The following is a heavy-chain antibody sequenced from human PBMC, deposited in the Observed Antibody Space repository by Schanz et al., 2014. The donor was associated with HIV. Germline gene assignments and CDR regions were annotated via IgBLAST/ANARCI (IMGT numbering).Heavy chain of an antibody. CDR2: TGHDETYK. CDR1: GGTFSAHA. CDR3: ARDLDRGRHFDY. Sequence: QVQLVESGGGMVLPGTSLRLSCAASGGTFSAHAFHWVRQTPGKRLEWVAVTGHDETYKAYADSVTGRFTISRDNSKNILFLQMDSLTTEDTDVYYCARDLDRGRHFDYWGQGTLVTVSS. V-gene: IGHV3-33*08. J-gene: IGHJ4*02.